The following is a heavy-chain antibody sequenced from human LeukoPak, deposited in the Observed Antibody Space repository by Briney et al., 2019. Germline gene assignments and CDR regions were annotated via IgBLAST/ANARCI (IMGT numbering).Heavy chain of an antibody. D-gene: IGHD1-14*01. J-gene: IGHJ6*03. CDR2: ISSSSSYI. CDR1: GFTFNTYT. CDR3: ARVPSPDLYYYYYMDV. V-gene: IGHV3-21*01. Sequence: PGGSLRLSCAASGFTFNTYTMHWVRQAPGKGLEWVSSISSSSSYIYYADSVKGRFTISRDNAKNSLYLQMNSLRAEDTAVYYCARVPSPDLYYYYYMDVWGKGTTVTVSS.